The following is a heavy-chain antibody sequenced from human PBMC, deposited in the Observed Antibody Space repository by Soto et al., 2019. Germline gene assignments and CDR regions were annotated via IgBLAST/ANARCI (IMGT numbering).Heavy chain of an antibody. J-gene: IGHJ4*02. CDR3: ARVVPAAIYYFDH. CDR2: IYYSGST. D-gene: IGHD2-2*02. V-gene: IGHV4-31*03. Sequence: SGTLSLTRTVSGVSISSGGYYWSWIRQHPGKGLEWIGYIYYSGSTYYNPSLKSRVTISVDTSKNQFSLKLSSVTAADTAVYYCARVVPAAIYYFDHWGQGTLVTVSS. CDR1: GVSISSGGYY.